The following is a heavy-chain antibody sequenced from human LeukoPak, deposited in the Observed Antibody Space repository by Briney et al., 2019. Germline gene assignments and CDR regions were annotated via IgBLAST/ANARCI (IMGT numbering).Heavy chain of an antibody. CDR1: GFTFSSYA. J-gene: IGHJ6*03. Sequence: GGSLRLSCAASGFTFSSYAMSWVRQAPGKGLEWVSAISGRGGSTYYADSVKGRFTISRDNSKNTLYLQMNSLRAEDTAVYYCAKLVRQHYYYYYYMDVWGKGTTVTVSS. CDR2: ISGRGGST. V-gene: IGHV3-23*01. D-gene: IGHD4/OR15-4a*01. CDR3: AKLVRQHYYYYYYMDV.